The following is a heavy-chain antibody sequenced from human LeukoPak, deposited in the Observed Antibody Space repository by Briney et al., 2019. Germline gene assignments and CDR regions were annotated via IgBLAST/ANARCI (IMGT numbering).Heavy chain of an antibody. CDR1: GYSFTTYW. D-gene: IGHD1-7*01. CDR2: IYPGDSDT. V-gene: IGHV5-51*01. CDR3: ARRGTGTTWWFDP. J-gene: IGHJ5*02. Sequence: GASLKISCKGSGYSFTTYWIGWVRQLPGKGLEWMGIIYPGDSDTRYSPSFQGQVTISADKSISTAYLQWSSLKASDTAMYYCARRGTGTTWWFDPWGQGSLVTVSS.